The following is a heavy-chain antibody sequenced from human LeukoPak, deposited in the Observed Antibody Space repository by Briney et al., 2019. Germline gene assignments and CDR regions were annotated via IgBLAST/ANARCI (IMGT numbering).Heavy chain of an antibody. CDR2: ISYSGST. V-gene: IGHV4-59*08. CDR1: GGSISSYY. D-gene: IGHD1-26*01. J-gene: IGHJ4*02. Sequence: SETLSLTCTVSGGSISSYYWSWIRQPPGKGLEWILDISYSGSTNYNPSLKSRVTISVDTSKNQLSLRLSSVTAADTAVYYSARLASGSYGPLTPFDYWGRGTLVTVSS. CDR3: ARLASGSYGPLTPFDY.